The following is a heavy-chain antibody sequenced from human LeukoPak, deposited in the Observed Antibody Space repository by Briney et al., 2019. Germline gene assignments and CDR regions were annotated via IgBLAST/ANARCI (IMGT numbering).Heavy chain of an antibody. CDR1: GGTFSSYA. V-gene: IGHV1-69*04. J-gene: IGHJ5*02. Sequence: ASVKVSCKASGGTFSSYAISWVRQAPGQGLEWMGRIIPILGIANYAQKFQGRVTITADKSTSTAYMELSSLRAEDTAVYYCAKDPGVVVAATPWFDPWGQGTLVTVSS. CDR2: IIPILGIA. D-gene: IGHD2-15*01. CDR3: AKDPGVVVAATPWFDP.